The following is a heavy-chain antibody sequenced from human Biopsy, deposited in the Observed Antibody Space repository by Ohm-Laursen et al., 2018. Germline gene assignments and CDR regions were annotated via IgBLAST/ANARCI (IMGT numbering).Heavy chain of an antibody. CDR3: ARRGWGSGSSHFDY. J-gene: IGHJ4*02. CDR1: GFTFSSYA. V-gene: IGHV3-23*01. Sequence: SLRLSCAASGFTFSSYAVSWVRQAPGKGLEWVSVISGSGASTDSADSVKGRFTISRDNSKNTLYLQMNSLRAEDTAVYYCARRGWGSGSSHFDYWGQGTLVTVSS. CDR2: ISGSGAST. D-gene: IGHD3-10*01.